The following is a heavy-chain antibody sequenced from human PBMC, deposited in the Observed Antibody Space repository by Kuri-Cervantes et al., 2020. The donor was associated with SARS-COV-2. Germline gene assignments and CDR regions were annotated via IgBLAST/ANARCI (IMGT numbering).Heavy chain of an antibody. D-gene: IGHD2-8*02. V-gene: IGHV3-23*01. CDR3: ARDCSTGLCTSFDY. CDR2: ISGSGGST. CDR1: GFTFDDYA. Sequence: GESLKISCAASGFTFDDYAMHWVRQAPGKGLEWVSAISGSGGSTYYADSVKGRFTISRDNSKNSLYVQMDSLTPEDTAMYYCARDCSTGLCTSFDYWGQGTLVTVSS. J-gene: IGHJ4*02.